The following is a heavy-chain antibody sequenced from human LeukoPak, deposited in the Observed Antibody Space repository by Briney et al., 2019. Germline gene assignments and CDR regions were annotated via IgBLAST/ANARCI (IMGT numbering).Heavy chain of an antibody. CDR3: ARGSAMVRGVLLDY. Sequence: GGSLRLSCAASGFTFSSYSMNWVRQAPGKGLEWVSYISSSSSTIYYADSVKGRFTISRDNAKNSLYLRMNSLRDEDTAVYYCARGSAMVRGVLLDYWGQGTLVTVSS. CDR1: GFTFSSYS. D-gene: IGHD3-10*01. J-gene: IGHJ4*02. CDR2: ISSSSSTI. V-gene: IGHV3-48*02.